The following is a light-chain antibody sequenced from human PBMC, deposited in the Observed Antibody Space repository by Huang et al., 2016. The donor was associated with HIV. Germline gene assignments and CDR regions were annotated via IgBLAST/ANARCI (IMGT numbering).Light chain of an antibody. CDR1: ESISTH. CDR2: GAT. J-gene: IGKJ2*01. Sequence: DIQMTQSPSSLSASVGDRVTITCRPSESISTHLNWYQQKPGKAPSLLIYGATTLQSGVPSKVSGGASGTDFTLTVTILRPEDFATYYCQQTHTSPFTFGQGTKLEIK. CDR3: QQTHTSPFT. V-gene: IGKV1-39*01.